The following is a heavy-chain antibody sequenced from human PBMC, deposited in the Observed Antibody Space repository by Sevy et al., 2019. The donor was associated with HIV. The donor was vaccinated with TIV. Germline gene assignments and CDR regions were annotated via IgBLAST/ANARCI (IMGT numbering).Heavy chain of an antibody. CDR3: ARVVESYDYGSGPFPPTALDV. CDR1: GFTFSSYS. D-gene: IGHD3-10*01. J-gene: IGHJ6*04. V-gene: IGHV3-21*01. Sequence: GGSLRLSCAASGFTFSSYSMNWVRQAPGKGLEWVSSISSSSSYIYYEDSVKGRFTISRDNAKNSLYLQMNSLIAEDTAVYYCARVVESYDYGSGPFPPTALDVWGKGTTVTVSS. CDR2: ISSSSSYI.